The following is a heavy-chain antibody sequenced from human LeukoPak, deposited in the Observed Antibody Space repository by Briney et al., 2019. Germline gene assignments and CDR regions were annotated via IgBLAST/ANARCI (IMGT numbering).Heavy chain of an antibody. CDR3: ARGHYSSTSGGYNWFDP. CDR2: IYTSGST. D-gene: IGHD6-13*01. Sequence: PSETLSLTCTVSGVSISSYYWTWIRQPAGKGLEWVGRIYTSGSTNYNASLKSRVTMSVDTSKNQFSLKLSSVTAADTAVYYCARGHYSSTSGGYNWFDPWGQGTLVTVSS. V-gene: IGHV4-4*07. J-gene: IGHJ5*02. CDR1: GVSISSYY.